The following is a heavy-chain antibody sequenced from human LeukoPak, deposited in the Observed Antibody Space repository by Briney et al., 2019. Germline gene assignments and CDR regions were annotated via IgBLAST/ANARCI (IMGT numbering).Heavy chain of an antibody. V-gene: IGHV4-34*01. CDR1: GGSFSGYY. J-gene: IGHJ4*02. CDR2: INHSGST. Sequence: RSSETLSLTCAVYGGSFSGYYWSWIRQPPGKGLEWIGEINHSGSTNYNPSLKSRVTISVDTSMNQFSLKLSSVTAADTAVYYCATGAPTSYSLAYWGQGTLVTVSS. CDR3: ATGAPTSYSLAY. D-gene: IGHD6-13*01.